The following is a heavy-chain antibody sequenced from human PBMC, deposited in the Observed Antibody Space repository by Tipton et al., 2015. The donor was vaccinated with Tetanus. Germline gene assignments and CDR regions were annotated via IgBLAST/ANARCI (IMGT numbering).Heavy chain of an antibody. CDR2: ISNSGST. V-gene: IGHV4-31*03. Sequence: TLSLTCTVSGGSISSDGACWSWIRQHPGEGLEWIGYISNSGSTYYNPSLKSRVTISVDTSQKQISLKVNSVTAADTAVYYCARDRGVRGGYYYYHGMDVWGQGTTVTVSS. J-gene: IGHJ6*02. CDR1: GGSISSDGAC. D-gene: IGHD3-10*01. CDR3: ARDRGVRGGYYYYHGMDV.